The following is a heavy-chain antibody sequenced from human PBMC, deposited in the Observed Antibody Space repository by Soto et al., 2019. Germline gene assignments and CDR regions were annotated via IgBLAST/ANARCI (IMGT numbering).Heavy chain of an antibody. CDR2: IIPALGRP. D-gene: IGHD2-21*02. CDR1: GGTFNSYG. J-gene: IGHJ4*02. CDR3: ARGARTYCGGDCYFDF. V-gene: IGHV1-69*01. Sequence: QVQLVQSGAEVKKPGSSVKVSCKASGGTFNSYGFNWVRQAPGHGLEWLGGIIPALGRPNYAQKFQVRVTITADDSTSTAYREVSSLRYDDTAIYYCARGARTYCGGDCYFDFWGQGTLVTVSS.